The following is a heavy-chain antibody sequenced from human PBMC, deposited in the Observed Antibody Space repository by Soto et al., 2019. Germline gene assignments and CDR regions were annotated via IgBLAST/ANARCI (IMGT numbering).Heavy chain of an antibody. D-gene: IGHD1-1*01. CDR2: IYYSGRT. CDR3: ARDRSNSPDFFDY. Sequence: QVHLQESGPGLVKPSQTLSLTCTVSGGSISSDDYYWPWIRQPPGKGLQWIGYIYYSGRTSYNPSLDSRITISIDTSKNRFSLNLSSVTAADTAVYYCARDRSNSPDFFDYWGQGALVTVSS. V-gene: IGHV4-30-4*01. CDR1: GGSISSDDYY. J-gene: IGHJ4*02.